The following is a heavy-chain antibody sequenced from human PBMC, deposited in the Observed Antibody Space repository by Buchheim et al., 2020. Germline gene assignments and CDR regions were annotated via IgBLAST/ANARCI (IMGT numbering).Heavy chain of an antibody. CDR1: GFTFSSYS. CDR2: ISSSSSTI. Sequence: EVQLVESGGGLVQPGGSLRLSCAASGFTFSSYSMNWVRQAPGKGLEWVSYISSSSSTIYYADPVKGRFTISRDNAKNPLYLQMNSLRAEDTAVYYCARDPTGYYYYYGMDVWGQGTT. V-gene: IGHV3-48*01. CDR3: ARDPTGYYYYYGMDV. J-gene: IGHJ6*02.